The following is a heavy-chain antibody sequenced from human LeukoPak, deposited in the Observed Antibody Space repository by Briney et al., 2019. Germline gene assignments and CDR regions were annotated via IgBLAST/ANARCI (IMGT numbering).Heavy chain of an antibody. D-gene: IGHD3-3*01. CDR2: INPNSGGT. Sequence: ASVKVSCKASGYTFTGYYMHWVRQAPGQGLEWMGWINPNSGGTNYAQKLQGRVTMTRDTSISTAYMELSRLRSDDTAVYYCARDQTGYGFWSGYYKYYFDYWGQGTLVTVSS. CDR1: GYTFTGYY. V-gene: IGHV1-2*02. J-gene: IGHJ4*02. CDR3: ARDQTGYGFWSGYYKYYFDY.